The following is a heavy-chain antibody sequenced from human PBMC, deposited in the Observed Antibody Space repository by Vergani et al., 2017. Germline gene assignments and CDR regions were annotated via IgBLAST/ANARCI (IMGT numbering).Heavy chain of an antibody. CDR3: ARGNCGVNCPKYNWLAP. V-gene: IGHV4-39*07. D-gene: IGHD2-21*01. CDR1: GGSISSSSHF. Sequence: QLQLHKSGPGLVKPSETLSLTCTLSGGSISSSSHFWGWLRQTPGKGLEWIGSIYYSGSTYYNPSLKSRVSISVDTSKNQFSLSLSSVTAADTAVYYCARGNCGVNCPKYNWLAPWGRGILVTVSS. CDR2: IYYSGST. J-gene: IGHJ5*02.